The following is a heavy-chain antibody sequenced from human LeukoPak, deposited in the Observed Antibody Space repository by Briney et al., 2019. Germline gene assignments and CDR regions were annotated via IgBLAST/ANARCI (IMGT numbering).Heavy chain of an antibody. J-gene: IGHJ4*02. CDR3: ARHSRTGDLY. Sequence: SETLSLTCTVSGGSISSYYWSWLRQPPGKGLEGIGYIYTSGSTNYNPALKSRVTISVDTSKNQFSLKLSSVTAADTAVYYCARHSRTGDLYWGQGTLVTVSS. V-gene: IGHV4-4*09. D-gene: IGHD7-27*01. CDR1: GGSISSYY. CDR2: IYTSGST.